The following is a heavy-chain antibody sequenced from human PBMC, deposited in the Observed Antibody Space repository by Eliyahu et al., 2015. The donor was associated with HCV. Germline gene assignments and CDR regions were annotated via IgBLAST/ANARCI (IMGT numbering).Heavy chain of an antibody. CDR3: ARSVWINSSDGYFDY. D-gene: IGHD3-16*01. CDR1: GGSISNXSSY. V-gene: IGHV4-39*01. J-gene: IGHJ4*02. Sequence: QLQLQESGPGLLKPSXTLSLTCTVSGGSISNXSSYGAWXRXAPGKGLEWIATIHYSGRTYYNPSLRSRVTISVDTSKNQFSLELRSVTAADTAVYYCARSVWINSSDGYFDYWGQGTLVTVSS. CDR2: IHYSGRT.